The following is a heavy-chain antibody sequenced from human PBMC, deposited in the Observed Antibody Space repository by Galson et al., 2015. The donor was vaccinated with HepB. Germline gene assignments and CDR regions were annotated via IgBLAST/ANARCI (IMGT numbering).Heavy chain of an antibody. Sequence: QSGAEVKKPGESLKISCKASGCRFSNYWIGWVRQMPGKGLEWIGIIHPSDYDLRYSPSLQGQVTISVDKSVTTTYLQWDSLKASDSAMYYCARRSFSYVDYWGQGTLVTVSS. J-gene: IGHJ4*02. CDR1: GCRFSNYW. V-gene: IGHV5-51*01. CDR2: IHPSDYDL. CDR3: ARRSFSYVDY. D-gene: IGHD3-16*01.